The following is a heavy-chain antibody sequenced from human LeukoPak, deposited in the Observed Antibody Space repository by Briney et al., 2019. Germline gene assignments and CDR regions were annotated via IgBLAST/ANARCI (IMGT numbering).Heavy chain of an antibody. J-gene: IGHJ5*02. V-gene: IGHV4-4*07. Sequence: SSETLSLTCTVSGGSISSYYWSWIRQPAGTALEWIGRIYTSGTITYNPSLKSRVTMSVDTSKNQFSLKLSSVTAADTAVYYCARDSGTTGEVKFDPWGQGTLVTVSS. CDR1: GGSISSYY. CDR2: IYTSGTI. CDR3: ARDSGTTGEVKFDP. D-gene: IGHD3-10*01.